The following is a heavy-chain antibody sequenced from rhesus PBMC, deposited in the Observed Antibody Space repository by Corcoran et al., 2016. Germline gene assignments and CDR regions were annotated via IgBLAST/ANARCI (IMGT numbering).Heavy chain of an antibody. CDR1: GASISSYW. J-gene: IGHJ4*01. CDR2: INGNSGST. D-gene: IGHD4-29*01. CDR3: ARVLPVTVAVDY. Sequence: QVQLQESGPGLVKPSETLSLTCAVSGASISSYWWSWIRRPPGKGLEWIGEINGNSGSTYYNPSLKSRVTISKDASKNQFSLKLSSVTAADTAVYYCARVLPVTVAVDYWGQGVLVTVSS. V-gene: IGHV4-80*01.